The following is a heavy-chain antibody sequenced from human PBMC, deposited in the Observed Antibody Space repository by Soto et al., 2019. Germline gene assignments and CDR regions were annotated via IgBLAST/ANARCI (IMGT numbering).Heavy chain of an antibody. Sequence: QVQLVQSGAEVKKPGASVKVSCKASGYTFTGHYIHWVRQAPGQGPEWMGEIGPASGDTRYGQKFQGRVTMTRDTSITTVYMELNNLSPDDTAVYYCGRGRSGQLVVFYWGQGTPVTVSS. CDR2: IGPASGDT. J-gene: IGHJ4*02. CDR1: GYTFTGHY. D-gene: IGHD3-10*01. CDR3: GRGRSGQLVVFY. V-gene: IGHV1-2*02.